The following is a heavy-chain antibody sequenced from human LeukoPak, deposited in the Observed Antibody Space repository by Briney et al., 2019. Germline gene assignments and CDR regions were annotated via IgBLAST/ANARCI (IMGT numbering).Heavy chain of an antibody. Sequence: PSETLSLTCAVYGGSFSGYYWSWIRQPPGKGLEWIGEINHSGSTNYNPSLKSRVTISVDTSKNQFSLKLSSVTAADTAVYYCARGRGRLQWFGELTLKPFDYWGQGTLVTVSS. CDR2: INHSGST. J-gene: IGHJ4*02. V-gene: IGHV4-34*01. CDR3: ARGRGRLQWFGELTLKPFDY. D-gene: IGHD3-10*01. CDR1: GGSFSGYY.